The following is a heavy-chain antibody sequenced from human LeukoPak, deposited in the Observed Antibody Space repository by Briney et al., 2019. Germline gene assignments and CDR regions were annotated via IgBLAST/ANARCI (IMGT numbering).Heavy chain of an antibody. J-gene: IGHJ4*02. V-gene: IGHV3-7*01. CDR2: IKQDESET. CDR1: GFTFSRSW. Sequence: PGGSLRLSCGAFGFTFSRSWMSWVRQAPGKGLEWVANIKQDESETYYVDSVKGRFTVSRDNTKNSLYLQMDSLRAEDTAVYYYARISTAVAGADYWGQGTLVTVSS. D-gene: IGHD6-19*01. CDR3: ARISTAVAGADY.